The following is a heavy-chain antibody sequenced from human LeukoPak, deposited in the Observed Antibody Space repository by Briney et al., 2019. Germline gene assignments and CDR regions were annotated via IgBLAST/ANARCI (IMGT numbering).Heavy chain of an antibody. V-gene: IGHV3-21*01. D-gene: IGHD6-13*01. CDR1: GFTFSSYS. Sequence: GGSLRLSCAASGFTFSSYSMNWVRQAPGKGLKWVSSISSSSSYIYYADSVKGRFTISRDNAKNSLYLQMNSLRAEDTAVYYCARARIAAPLLDYWGPGTLVTVSS. J-gene: IGHJ4*02. CDR3: ARARIAAPLLDY. CDR2: ISSSSSYI.